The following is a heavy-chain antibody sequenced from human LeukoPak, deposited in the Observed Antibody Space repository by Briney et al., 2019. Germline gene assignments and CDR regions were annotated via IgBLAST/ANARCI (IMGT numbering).Heavy chain of an antibody. V-gene: IGHV3-23*05. Sequence: GGSLRLSCAASGFTFSSYAMTWVRQAPGKGLEWVSAIETGGASTYYADSVKGRFSISRDNSKNTLYLQMNSLRAEDTAVYYCAELGITMIGGVWGKGTTVTISS. CDR2: IETGGAST. CDR3: AELGITMIGGV. CDR1: GFTFSSYA. J-gene: IGHJ6*04. D-gene: IGHD3-10*02.